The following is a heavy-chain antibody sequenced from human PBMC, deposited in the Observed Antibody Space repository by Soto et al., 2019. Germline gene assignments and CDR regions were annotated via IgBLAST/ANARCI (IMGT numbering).Heavy chain of an antibody. J-gene: IGHJ6*02. V-gene: IGHV1-69*01. Sequence: QVHLVQSGAEVRRPGSSVKVSCKASGDTFNSYGINWVRQAPGQGLEWMGGIIPVFGSTNYAPKFQGRVTFVADESTSTVNMGVTSLTSEDTAVYYCAEGPAYSSGCHGNYYYYGLDVWGQGTTVTVSS. CDR1: GDTFNSYG. CDR2: IIPVFGST. CDR3: AEGPAYSSGCHGNYYYYGLDV. D-gene: IGHD6-19*01.